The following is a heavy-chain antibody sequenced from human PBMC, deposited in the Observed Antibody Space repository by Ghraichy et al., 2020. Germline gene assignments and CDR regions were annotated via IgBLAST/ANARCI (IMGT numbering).Heavy chain of an antibody. V-gene: IGHV1-69*13. CDR1: GGRFTNYA. CDR2: IFPLSGST. D-gene: IGHD2-2*01. J-gene: IGHJ6*03. CDR3: ARVASTSPDPNSRMPNYYMDV. Sequence: SVKVSCKASGGRFTNYAVSWVRQAPGEGLEWLGGIFPLSGSTNYAPRFQGRVTLTADESTTTAYMEVNSLTSDDTAVYYCARVASTSPDPNSRMPNYYMDVWGKGTTVTVSS.